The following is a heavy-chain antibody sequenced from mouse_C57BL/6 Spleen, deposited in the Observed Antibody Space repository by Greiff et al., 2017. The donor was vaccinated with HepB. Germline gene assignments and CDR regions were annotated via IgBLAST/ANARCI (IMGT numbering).Heavy chain of an antibody. CDR3: APYYAMDY. V-gene: IGHV1-82*01. CDR1: GYAFSSSW. Sequence: VQLQQSGPELVKPGASVKISCKASGYAFSSSWMNWVKQRPGKGLEWIGRIYPGDGDTNYNGKFKGKATLTADKSSSTAYMQLSSLTSEDSAVYFCAPYYAMDYWGQGTSVPVSS. J-gene: IGHJ4*01. CDR2: IYPGDGDT.